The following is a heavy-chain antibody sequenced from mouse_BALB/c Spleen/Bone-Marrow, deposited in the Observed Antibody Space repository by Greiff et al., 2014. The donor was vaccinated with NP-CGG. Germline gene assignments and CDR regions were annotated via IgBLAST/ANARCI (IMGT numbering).Heavy chain of an antibody. D-gene: IGHD2-5*01. CDR2: IDPYYGGT. V-gene: IGHV1S135*01. CDR1: GYSFTGYN. Sequence: VQLKQSGPELEKPGASVKISCKASGYSFTGYNMNWVKQSDGRSLEWIGNIDPYYGGTSYNQKFRGKATLTVDKSSSTAYMQLTSLTSEDSAVYYCARNHFSSNSLGYWGQGTLVTVSA. CDR3: ARNHFSSNSLGY. J-gene: IGHJ3*01.